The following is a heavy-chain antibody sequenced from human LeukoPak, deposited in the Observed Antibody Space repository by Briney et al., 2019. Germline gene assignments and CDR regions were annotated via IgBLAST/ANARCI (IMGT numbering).Heavy chain of an antibody. J-gene: IGHJ4*02. CDR1: GFTFSSYG. CDR3: AKDIEYRLPAVSGLFDY. D-gene: IGHD2-2*01. V-gene: IGHV3-30*18. CDR2: ISYDGSNK. Sequence: GRSLRLSCAASGFTFSSYGMHWVRQAPGKGLEWVAVISYDGSNKYYADSVKGRFTISRDNSKNTLYLQMNSLRAEDTAVYYCAKDIEYRLPAVSGLFDYWGQGTLVTVSS.